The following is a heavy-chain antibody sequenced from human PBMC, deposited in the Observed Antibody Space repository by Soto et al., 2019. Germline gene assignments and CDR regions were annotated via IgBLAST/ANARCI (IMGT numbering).Heavy chain of an antibody. CDR1: GFTFSSYA. CDR3: ARGPPRYCSGGSCCSAFDY. Sequence: QVQLVESGGGVVQPGRSLRLSCAASGFTFSSYAMHWVRQAPGKGLEWVAVISYDGSNKYYADSVKGRFTISRDNSKNTLYLQMNSLRAEDTAVYYCARGPPRYCSGGSCCSAFDYWGQGTLVTVSS. CDR2: ISYDGSNK. J-gene: IGHJ4*02. D-gene: IGHD2-15*01. V-gene: IGHV3-30-3*01.